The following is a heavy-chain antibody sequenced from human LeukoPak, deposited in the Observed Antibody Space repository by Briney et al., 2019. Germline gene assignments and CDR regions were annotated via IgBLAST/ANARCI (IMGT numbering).Heavy chain of an antibody. CDR2: IKQDGSER. Sequence: PGGSLRLSCAASGFIFSNYWMSWVRQAPGKGLEWVANIKQDGSERYYVDSVKGRFTISKDNAKNSLYLQMNSLRAEDTALYHCARNNGMDVWGQGTTVIVSS. CDR3: ARNNGMDV. CDR1: GFIFSNYW. V-gene: IGHV3-7*03. J-gene: IGHJ6*02.